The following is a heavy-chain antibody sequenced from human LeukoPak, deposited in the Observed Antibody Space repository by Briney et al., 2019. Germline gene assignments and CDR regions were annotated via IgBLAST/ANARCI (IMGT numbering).Heavy chain of an antibody. CDR3: ARGAHYYDSSGYYSRVYYYGMDV. CDR2: INHSRST. J-gene: IGHJ6*02. CDR1: GGSFSGYY. V-gene: IGHV4-34*01. D-gene: IGHD3-22*01. Sequence: SETLSLTCAVYGGSFSGYYWSWIRQPPGKGLEWIGEINHSRSTNYNPSLKSRVTISVDTSKNQFSLKLSSVTAADTAVYYCARGAHYYDSSGYYSRVYYYGMDVWGQGTTVTVSS.